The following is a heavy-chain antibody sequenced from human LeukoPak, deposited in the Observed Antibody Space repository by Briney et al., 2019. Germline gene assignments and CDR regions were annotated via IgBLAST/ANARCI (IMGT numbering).Heavy chain of an antibody. Sequence: GGSLRLSCAASGFTFSSYAMHWVRQAPGKGLEWVAVISYDGSNKYYADSVKGRFTISRDNSKNTLYLQMNSLRAEDTAVYYCAREGLENYYDSSGYSGGFDYWGQGTLVTVSS. V-gene: IGHV3-30*04. D-gene: IGHD3-22*01. J-gene: IGHJ4*02. CDR1: GFTFSSYA. CDR2: ISYDGSNK. CDR3: AREGLENYYDSSGYSGGFDY.